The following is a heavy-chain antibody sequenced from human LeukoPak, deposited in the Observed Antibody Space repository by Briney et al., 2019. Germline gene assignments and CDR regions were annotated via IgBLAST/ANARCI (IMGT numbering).Heavy chain of an antibody. CDR3: AMLGGPIDVNY. V-gene: IGHV3-23*01. D-gene: IGHD4-23*01. Sequence: GGSLRLSCAASGFTFSSYGMHWVRQAPGKGLEWVSAISGSGGSTYYADSAKGRFTISRDNSKNTLYLQMNSLRAEDTAVYYCAMLGGPIDVNYWGQGTLVTVSS. CDR1: GFTFSSYG. J-gene: IGHJ4*02. CDR2: ISGSGGST.